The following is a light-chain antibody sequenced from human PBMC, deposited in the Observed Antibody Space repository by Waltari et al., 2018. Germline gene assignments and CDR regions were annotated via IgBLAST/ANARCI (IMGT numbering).Light chain of an antibody. J-gene: IGLJ1*01. V-gene: IGLV1-40*02. CDR2: GST. CDR1: NPTIGAFP. Sequence: QSVLTQPPSVSGAPGQRVTISCSGANPTIGAFPVHWYQKSPGAAPKLLIYGSTNRPAGVPDRFSGSKSDTSASLVITGLQVEDEGDFYCQSYDNMVHGCVFGTGTKVIV. CDR3: QSYDNMVHGCV.